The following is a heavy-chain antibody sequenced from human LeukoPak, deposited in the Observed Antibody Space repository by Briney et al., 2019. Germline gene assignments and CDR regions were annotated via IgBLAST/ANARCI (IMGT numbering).Heavy chain of an antibody. CDR3: AVSDMVRGAWLDP. CDR1: GYTFTAYH. CDR2: INPNSGGT. J-gene: IGHJ5*02. D-gene: IGHD3-10*01. Sequence: ASVKVSCKASGYTFTAYHMHWVRQAPGQGLEWMGWINPNSGGTNYEQKFQGRVTMTRDTSISTAYMELSRLRSDDTAVYHCAVSDMVRGAWLDPWGQGTLVTVSS. V-gene: IGHV1-2*02.